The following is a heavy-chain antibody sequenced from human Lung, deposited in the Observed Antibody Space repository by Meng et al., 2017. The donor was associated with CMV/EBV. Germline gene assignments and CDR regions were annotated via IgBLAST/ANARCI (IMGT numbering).Heavy chain of an antibody. J-gene: IGHJ6*02. Sequence: GESLKISCTTSGFNFSNYGMHWVRLAPGKGLEWVAFIRYEGRSKLYADSVKGRFTISRDNSKNTLSMEMNSLRAEDTAVYYCAKDDCDITNCWQYYAWDVWGQGTXVTVSS. D-gene: IGHD1-1*01. CDR1: GFNFSNYG. CDR3: AKDDCDITNCWQYYAWDV. V-gene: IGHV3-30*02. CDR2: IRYEGRSK.